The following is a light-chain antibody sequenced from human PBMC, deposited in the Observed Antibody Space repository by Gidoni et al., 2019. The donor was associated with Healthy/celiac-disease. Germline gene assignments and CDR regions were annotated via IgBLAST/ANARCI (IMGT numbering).Light chain of an antibody. CDR2: KAA. Sequence: DIQMTQSPSTLSASVGDRVTITCRASQSISSWLAWYQQNPGKAPKFLIYKAASLERGDPSRFRGSGAGKEFTLTISSLQTDDFATYYNKKNNSYPWSFGQGTKLEIK. J-gene: IGKJ2*04. CDR3: KKNNSYPWS. V-gene: IGKV1-5*03. CDR1: QSISSW.